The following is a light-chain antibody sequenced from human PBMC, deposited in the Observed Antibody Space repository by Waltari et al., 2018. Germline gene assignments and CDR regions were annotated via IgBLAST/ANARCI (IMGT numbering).Light chain of an antibody. CDR2: EDE. J-gene: IGLJ2*01. Sequence: SFALTQAPSLSVSPGQTATIACPGDALGTRYVCLSQQKPGQSPVLVIFEDEQRPSGIPARFSSSNSGNTALLTITGVQALDEAAYYCQTWDTNTVVFGGGTKLTVL. CDR3: QTWDTNTVV. CDR1: ALGTRY. V-gene: IGLV3-1*01.